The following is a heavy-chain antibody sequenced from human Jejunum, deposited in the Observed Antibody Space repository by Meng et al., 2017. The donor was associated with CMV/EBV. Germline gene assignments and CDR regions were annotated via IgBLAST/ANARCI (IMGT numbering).Heavy chain of an antibody. V-gene: IGHV2-5*01. Sequence: GFSLTTSGVAVGWIRQPPGKALEWLAHIYWNGNKYYSTSLKCRLTITKDTSKNQVVLTMTNVDPVDTATYYCAHLDGTTWYYYDYWGQGTLVTVSS. CDR2: IYWNGNK. CDR3: AHLDGTTWYYYDY. D-gene: IGHD5-24*01. J-gene: IGHJ4*02. CDR1: GFSLTTSGVA.